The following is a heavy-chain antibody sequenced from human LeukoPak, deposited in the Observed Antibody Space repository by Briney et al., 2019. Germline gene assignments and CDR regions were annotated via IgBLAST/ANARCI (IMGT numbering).Heavy chain of an antibody. CDR2: IYYSGST. Sequence: SETLSLTCTVSGGSISSGGYYWSWIRQHPGKGLEWIGYIYYSGSTYYNPSLKSRVTISVDTSKNQFSLKLSSVTAADTAVYYCARDETVFGWFGPWGQGTLVTVSS. V-gene: IGHV4-31*03. J-gene: IGHJ5*02. CDR3: ARDETVFGWFGP. CDR1: GGSISSGGYY. D-gene: IGHD3-3*01.